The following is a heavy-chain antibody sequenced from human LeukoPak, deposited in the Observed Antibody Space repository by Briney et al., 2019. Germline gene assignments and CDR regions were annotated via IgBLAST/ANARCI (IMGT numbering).Heavy chain of an antibody. J-gene: IGHJ3*02. CDR1: GYTFTSYG. CDR3: ARAPNFYGSGSYYTHDAFDI. V-gene: IGHV1-18*01. Sequence: EASVKVSCKASGYTFTSYGISWVRQAPGQGLEWMGWISAYNGNTNYAQKLQGRVTMTTDTSTSTAYMELSRLRSDDTAVYYCARAPNFYGSGSYYTHDAFDIWGQGTMVTVSS. CDR2: ISAYNGNT. D-gene: IGHD3-10*01.